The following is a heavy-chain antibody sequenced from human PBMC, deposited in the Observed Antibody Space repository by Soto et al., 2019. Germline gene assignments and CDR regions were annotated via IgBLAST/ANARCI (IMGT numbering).Heavy chain of an antibody. D-gene: IGHD6-6*01. V-gene: IGHV1-2*02. J-gene: IGHJ4*02. CDR2: INPNSGGT. Sequence: ASVKVSCKASGYTFTGYYMHWVRQAPGQGLEWMGWINPNSGGTNYAQKFQGRVTMTRDTSISTAYMELSRLRSDDTAVYYCARVGAARPGGYFDYWGQGTLVTVSS. CDR1: GYTFTGYY. CDR3: ARVGAARPGGYFDY.